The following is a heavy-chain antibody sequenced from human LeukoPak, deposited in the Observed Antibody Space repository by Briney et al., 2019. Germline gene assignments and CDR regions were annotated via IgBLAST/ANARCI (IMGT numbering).Heavy chain of an antibody. CDR3: ASYCTNGVCFTYYYYYMDV. CDR1: GFTFSSYA. V-gene: IGHV3-23*01. Sequence: GGSLRLSCAASGFTFSSYAMSWVRQAPGKGLEWVSAISGSGGSTYYADSVKGRFTISGDNSKNTLYLQMNSLRAEDTAVYYCASYCTNGVCFTYYYYYMDVWGKGTTVTVSS. J-gene: IGHJ6*03. CDR2: ISGSGGST. D-gene: IGHD2-8*01.